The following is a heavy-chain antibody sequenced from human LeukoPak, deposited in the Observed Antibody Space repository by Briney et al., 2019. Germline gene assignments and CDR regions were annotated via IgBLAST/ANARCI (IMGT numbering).Heavy chain of an antibody. D-gene: IGHD3-22*01. CDR1: GGSISSSSYY. J-gene: IGHJ4*02. Sequence: SETLSLTCTVSGGSISSSSYYWGWIRQPPGKGLEWIGSIYYSGSTYYNPSLKSRVTISVDTSKNQFSLKLSSVTDTDTAVYYCARQDYYDSSGYLFDYWGQGTLVTDSS. CDR2: IYYSGST. CDR3: ARQDYYDSSGYLFDY. V-gene: IGHV4-39*01.